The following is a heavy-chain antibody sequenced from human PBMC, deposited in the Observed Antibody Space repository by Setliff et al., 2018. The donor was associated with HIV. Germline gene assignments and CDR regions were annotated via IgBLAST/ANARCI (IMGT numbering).Heavy chain of an antibody. CDR2: IYHSGST. J-gene: IGHJ4*02. CDR3: TRHYYDSSGYYYRN. CDR1: GGSFSDYY. V-gene: IGHV4-34*01. Sequence: PSETLSLTCGVYGGSFSDYYWSWIRQPPGKGLEWIGEIYHSGSTNYNPSLKSRVTISVDRSKNQFSLRLRSVTAADTALYYCTRHYYDSSGYYYRNWGQGTLVTVSS. D-gene: IGHD3-22*01.